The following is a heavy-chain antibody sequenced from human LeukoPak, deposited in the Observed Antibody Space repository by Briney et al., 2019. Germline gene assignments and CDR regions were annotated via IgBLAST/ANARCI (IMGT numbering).Heavy chain of an antibody. Sequence: SGTLSLTCSFWGGPISTKGYYWGWIRQPPGKGLEWIGSICYSGSTYFNRSLKSRVTISIDMSKNQFSLKLSSVTAADTAVYYCARRWEVWGSYPSYFDPWGQGTLVTVSS. CDR1: GGPISTKGYY. CDR2: ICYSGST. CDR3: ARRWEVWGSYPSYFDP. J-gene: IGHJ5*02. D-gene: IGHD3-16*01. V-gene: IGHV4-39*01.